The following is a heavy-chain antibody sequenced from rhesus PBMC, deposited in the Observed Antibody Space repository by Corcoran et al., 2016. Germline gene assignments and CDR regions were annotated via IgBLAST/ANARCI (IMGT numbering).Heavy chain of an antibody. J-gene: IGHJ4*01. Sequence: QVQLQESGPGVVKPSETLSLTCAVSGGSISGGYEWSWIRQPPGKGLEWIGYIYGSSGSTNYNPSLKNRVTMSKDASKNEFSLKLSSVTAADTAVYYCASAPPYNFWTGFPDYWGQGVLVTVSS. V-gene: IGHV4-76*01. CDR1: GGSISGGYE. CDR3: ASAPPYNFWTGFPDY. D-gene: IGHD3-3*01. CDR2: IYGSSGST.